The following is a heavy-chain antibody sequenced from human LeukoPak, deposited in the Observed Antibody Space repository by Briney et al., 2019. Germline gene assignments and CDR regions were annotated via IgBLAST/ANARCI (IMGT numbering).Heavy chain of an antibody. J-gene: IGHJ4*02. V-gene: IGHV1-18*01. CDR3: ARWGGSPNDY. CDR2: NSAYNGNT. CDR1: GYIFINHG. D-gene: IGHD1-26*01. Sequence: GASVKVSCKASGYIFINHGIAWVRQAPGQGLEYMGWNSAYNGNTDYGQKLQGRVTMTTDTSTSTAYMELRSLRSDDTAVYYCARWGGSPNDYWGQGTLVTVSS.